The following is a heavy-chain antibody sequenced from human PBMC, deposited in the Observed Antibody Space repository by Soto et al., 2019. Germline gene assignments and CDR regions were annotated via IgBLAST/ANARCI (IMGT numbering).Heavy chain of an antibody. Sequence: QLVESGGGLVKPGGSLRLSCAASGFTFKNAWMSWVRQAPGTGLEWVGRIKTKADAGTTDYAAPVKGRFTISRDDSKNTLYLQMNSLKNEDTALYFCTTDGATIFFDPRGQGTLVTVSS. CDR2: IKTKADAGTT. V-gene: IGHV3-15*01. D-gene: IGHD3-10*02. J-gene: IGHJ5*02. CDR1: GFTFKNAW. CDR3: TTDGATIFFDP.